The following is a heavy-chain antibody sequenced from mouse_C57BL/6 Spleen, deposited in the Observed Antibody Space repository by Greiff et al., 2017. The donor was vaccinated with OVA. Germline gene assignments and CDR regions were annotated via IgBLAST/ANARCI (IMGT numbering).Heavy chain of an antibody. CDR3: ARMGRLRDIDY. D-gene: IGHD2-4*01. CDR2: IWSGGST. V-gene: IGHV2-2*01. J-gene: IGHJ2*01. Sequence: VQLQQSGPGLVQPSQSLSITCTVSGFSLTSYGVHWVRQSPGQGLEWLGVIWSGGSTAYNAAFISRLSISKDKSKSQVFFKMNRLKADDTAIYYCARMGRLRDIDYWSKGTTLTVAS. CDR1: GFSLTSYG.